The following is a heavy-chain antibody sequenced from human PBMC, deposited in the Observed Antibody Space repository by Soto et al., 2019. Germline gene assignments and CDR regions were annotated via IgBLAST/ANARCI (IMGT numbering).Heavy chain of an antibody. J-gene: IGHJ4*02. Sequence: GESLKISCKGSGYSFTSYWIGWVRQMPGKGLEWMGIIYPGDSDTRYSPSFQGQVTISADKSISTAYLQWSSLKASDTAMYYCARIPSVIAAKHKLFDYWGQGTLVTVS. CDR3: ARIPSVIAAKHKLFDY. V-gene: IGHV5-51*01. CDR1: GYSFTSYW. D-gene: IGHD6-6*01. CDR2: IYPGDSDT.